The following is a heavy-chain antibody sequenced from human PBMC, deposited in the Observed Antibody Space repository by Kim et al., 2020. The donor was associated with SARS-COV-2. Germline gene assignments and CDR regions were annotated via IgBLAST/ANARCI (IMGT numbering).Heavy chain of an antibody. D-gene: IGHD5-18*01. CDR2: IYTSGST. V-gene: IGHV4-61*02. Sequence: SETLSLTCTVSGGSISSGSYYWSWIRQPAGKGLEWIGRIYTSGSTNYNPSLKSRVTISVDTSKNQFSLKLSSVTAADTAVYYCAREHWVDTAMVRWGQGTLVTVSS. CDR1: GGSISSGSYY. CDR3: AREHWVDTAMVR. J-gene: IGHJ4*02.